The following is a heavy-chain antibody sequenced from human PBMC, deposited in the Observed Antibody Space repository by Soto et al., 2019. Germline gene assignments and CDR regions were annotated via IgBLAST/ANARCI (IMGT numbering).Heavy chain of an antibody. V-gene: IGHV4-4*02. CDR3: AGGPTWYYYAA. Sequence: SETLSLTCLVSGQYIKSNFWWAWVRQSPGKDLEWIGDIYHSGSTIYTPSLKSRVTLSLDASKNQFSLKLSSVTAADTAVYYCAGGPTWYYYAAGGQGTLVTVSS. D-gene: IGHD3-10*01. J-gene: IGHJ4*02. CDR1: GQYIKSNFW. CDR2: IYHSGST.